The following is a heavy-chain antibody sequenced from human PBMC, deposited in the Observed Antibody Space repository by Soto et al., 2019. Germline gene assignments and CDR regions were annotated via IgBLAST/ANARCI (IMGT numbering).Heavy chain of an antibody. D-gene: IGHD3-10*01. CDR1: GFTFSSYA. CDR2: ISGSGGST. J-gene: IGHJ5*02. V-gene: IGHV3-23*01. Sequence: PGGSLRLSFAASGFTFSSYAMSWVRPAPGKGLEWVSAISGSGGSTYYADSVKGRFTISRDNSKNTLYLQMNSLRAEDTAVYYCAKDGGLLWFGEFSNWFDPWGQGTLVTVSS. CDR3: AKDGGLLWFGEFSNWFDP.